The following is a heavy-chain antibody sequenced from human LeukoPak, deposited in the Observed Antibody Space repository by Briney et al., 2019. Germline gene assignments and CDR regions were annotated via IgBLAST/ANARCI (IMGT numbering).Heavy chain of an antibody. D-gene: IGHD6-13*01. CDR2: IYTSGST. CDR1: GGSISSGSYY. Sequence: PSQTLSLTCTVSGGSISSGSYYWSWIRQPAGKGLEWIGRIYTSGSTNYNPSLKSRVTISVDTSKNQFSLKLSSVTAADTAVYYCARTREKLAAAGTGFDYWGQGTLVTVSS. CDR3: ARTREKLAAAGTGFDY. J-gene: IGHJ4*02. V-gene: IGHV4-61*02.